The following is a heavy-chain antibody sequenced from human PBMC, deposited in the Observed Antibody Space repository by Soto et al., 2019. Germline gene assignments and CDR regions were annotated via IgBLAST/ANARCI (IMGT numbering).Heavy chain of an antibody. Sequence: ASVKVSCKASGYTFTAYGIHCVRQAPGQRLEWMGWINTGNGHTKYSQKFQGRVTITRDTSARTAYMELNSLRSEDTAVYYCASRGYDFWSGLDPWGQGTLVTVSS. J-gene: IGHJ5*02. CDR1: GYTFTAYG. CDR2: INTGNGHT. V-gene: IGHV1-3*04. CDR3: ASRGYDFWSGLDP. D-gene: IGHD3-3*01.